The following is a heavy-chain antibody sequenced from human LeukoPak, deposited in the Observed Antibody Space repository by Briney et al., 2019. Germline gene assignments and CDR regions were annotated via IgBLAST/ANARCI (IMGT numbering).Heavy chain of an antibody. Sequence: GGSLRLSCAASGFTFSSYSMNWVRQAPGKGLEWVSYISSSSSTIYYADSVKGRFTISRDNAKNSLYLQMNSLRDEDTAVYYCARAHPYDSSGYYYYYGMDVWGLGTTVTVSS. CDR1: GFTFSSYS. D-gene: IGHD3-22*01. CDR3: ARAHPYDSSGYYYYYGMDV. J-gene: IGHJ6*02. V-gene: IGHV3-48*02. CDR2: ISSSSSTI.